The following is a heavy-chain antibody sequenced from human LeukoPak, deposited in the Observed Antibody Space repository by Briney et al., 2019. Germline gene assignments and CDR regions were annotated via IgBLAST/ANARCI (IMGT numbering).Heavy chain of an antibody. CDR3: APEERWLQSN. CDR1: GGTFSSYA. Sequence: ASVKVSCKASGGTFSSYAISWVRQAPGQGLEWMGGIIPIFGTANYAQKFQGRVTITADESTSTAYMELSSLRSEDTAEYYCAPEERWLQSNWGQGTLVTVSS. CDR2: IIPIFGTA. J-gene: IGHJ4*02. D-gene: IGHD5-24*01. V-gene: IGHV1-69*13.